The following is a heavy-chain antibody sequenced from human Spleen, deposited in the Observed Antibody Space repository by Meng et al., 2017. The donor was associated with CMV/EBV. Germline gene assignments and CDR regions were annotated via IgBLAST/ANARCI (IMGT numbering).Heavy chain of an antibody. CDR3: ARGRANIAAAGRVWFDP. CDR1: GYNFTGYY. Sequence: ASVKVSCKASGYNFTGYYMHWVRQAPGQGLEWMGWINPNSGGTTYAQKFQGRVTMTGDTSITTAYMELSRLRSDDMAVYYCARGRANIAAAGRVWFDPWGQGTLVTVSS. CDR2: INPNSGGT. V-gene: IGHV1-2*02. J-gene: IGHJ5*02. D-gene: IGHD6-13*01.